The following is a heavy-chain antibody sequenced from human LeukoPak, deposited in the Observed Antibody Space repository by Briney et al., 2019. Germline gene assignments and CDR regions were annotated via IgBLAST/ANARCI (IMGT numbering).Heavy chain of an antibody. D-gene: IGHD1-26*01. CDR3: ARDTVSGSYYRSFDY. Sequence: GGSLRLSCAASGFTFSDYYMSWIRQAPGKGLEWVSYISSSGSTIYYADSVKGRFTISRDNAKNSLYLQMNSLRAEDTAVYYCARDTVSGSYYRSFDYWGQGTLVTVSS. CDR1: GFTFSDYY. V-gene: IGHV3-11*01. J-gene: IGHJ4*02. CDR2: ISSSGSTI.